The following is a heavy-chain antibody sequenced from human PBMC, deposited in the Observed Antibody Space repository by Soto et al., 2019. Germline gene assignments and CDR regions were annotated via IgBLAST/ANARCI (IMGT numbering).Heavy chain of an antibody. D-gene: IGHD2-2*01. CDR1: GGSISSDSFY. CDR2: IYHTGNT. Sequence: QVQLQESGPGLVKPSQTLSLTCTVSGGSISSDSFYWNWIRQLPGEGLEWIGYIYHTGNTYYNPSRKSRVTMSVDTSKNQFSLNLSSVTAADTAVYSCARAEVKRGRTCWSSNSCVYYFDSWGQGTLVTVSS. CDR3: ARAEVKRGRTCWSSNSCVYYFDS. V-gene: IGHV4-31*03. J-gene: IGHJ4*02.